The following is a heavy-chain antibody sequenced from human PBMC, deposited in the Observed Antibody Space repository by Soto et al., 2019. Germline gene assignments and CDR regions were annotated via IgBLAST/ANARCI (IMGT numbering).Heavy chain of an antibody. CDR3: ARSFSSGYYFFDY. D-gene: IGHD3-22*01. CDR2: IYYSGST. J-gene: IGHJ4*02. Sequence: SETLSLTCTVSGGSISSYYWSWIRQPPGKGLEWIGYIYYSGSTNYNPSLKSRVTISVDTSKNQFSLKLVSVTAADTAVYYCARSFSSGYYFFDYWGQGTLVTVSS. CDR1: GGSISSYY. V-gene: IGHV4-59*01.